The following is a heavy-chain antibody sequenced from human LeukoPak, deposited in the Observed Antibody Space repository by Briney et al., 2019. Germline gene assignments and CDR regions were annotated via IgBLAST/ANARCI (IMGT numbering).Heavy chain of an antibody. CDR2: IYYSGST. J-gene: IGHJ6*02. CDR3: ARTRDANAYYYYYGMDV. D-gene: IGHD2-2*01. CDR1: GDSISSGDYY. V-gene: IGHV4-30-4*01. Sequence: SQTLSLTCTVSGDSISSGDYYWSWIRQPPGKDLEWIGYIYYSGSTYYNPSLKSRVTISVDTSKNQFSLKLSSVTAADTAVYYCARTRDANAYYYYYGMDVWGQGTTVTVSS.